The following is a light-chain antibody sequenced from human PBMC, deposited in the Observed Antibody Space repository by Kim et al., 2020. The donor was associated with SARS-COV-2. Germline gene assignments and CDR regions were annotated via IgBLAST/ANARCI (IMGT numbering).Light chain of an antibody. Sequence: DIQMTQSPSSVSASVGDRVTITCRASQDISSWLAWYQQKPGKAPKVLIYEASNLQSGVPSRFSGSGSGTDFTLTINSLQPEDFATYYCQQAHGLPLTFGGGTKVDIK. CDR2: EAS. CDR3: QQAHGLPLT. J-gene: IGKJ4*01. V-gene: IGKV1D-12*01. CDR1: QDISSW.